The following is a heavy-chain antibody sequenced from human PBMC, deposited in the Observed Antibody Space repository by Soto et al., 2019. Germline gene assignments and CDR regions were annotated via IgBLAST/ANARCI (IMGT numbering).Heavy chain of an antibody. CDR1: EYSFTRYT. J-gene: IGHJ4*02. CDR3: AKEFGSSWYYFDY. D-gene: IGHD6-13*01. V-gene: IGHV3-23*01. Sequence: GGSLRLSCVASEYSFTRYTIYWVRQAPGKGLEWVSSISSSGSGGSTYYADSVKGRFTISRDNSKNTLYLQMNSLRAEDTAVYYCAKEFGSSWYYFDYWGQGTLVTVSS. CDR2: ISSSGSGGST.